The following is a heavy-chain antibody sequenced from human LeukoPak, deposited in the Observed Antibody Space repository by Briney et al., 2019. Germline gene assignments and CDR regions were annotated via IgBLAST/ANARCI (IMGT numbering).Heavy chain of an antibody. Sequence: ASVKVSCKASGYTFTSYYMHWVRQAPGQGLEWMGIINPSGGSTSYAQKFQGRVTMTRDTSTSTVYMELSSLRSEDTAVYYRARSPPRFIAAAGSDDFDYWGQGTLVTVSS. CDR3: ARSPPRFIAAAGSDDFDY. D-gene: IGHD6-13*01. CDR2: INPSGGST. J-gene: IGHJ4*02. V-gene: IGHV1-46*01. CDR1: GYTFTSYY.